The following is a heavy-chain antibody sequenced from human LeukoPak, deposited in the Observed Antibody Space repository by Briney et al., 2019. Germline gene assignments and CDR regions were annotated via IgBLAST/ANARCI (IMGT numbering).Heavy chain of an antibody. V-gene: IGHV3-7*01. CDR1: GFTFSSYW. J-gene: IGHJ4*02. CDR3: ARGPTPSFYYGSGSYYSFDF. Sequence: GGSLRLSCAASGFTFSSYWMSWVRQAPGKGLEWVANIKQDGSEKYYVDSVKGRFTISRDNAKSSLFLQMNSLRAEDTAVYYCARGPTPSFYYGSGSYYSFDFWGQGTLVTVSS. CDR2: IKQDGSEK. D-gene: IGHD3-10*01.